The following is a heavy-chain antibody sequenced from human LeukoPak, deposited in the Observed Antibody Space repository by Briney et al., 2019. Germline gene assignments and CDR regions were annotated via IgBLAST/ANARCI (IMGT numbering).Heavy chain of an antibody. J-gene: IGHJ4*02. CDR3: ARDLTYYYDSSGYEGAY. CDR2: IYYSGST. V-gene: IGHV4-39*02. Sequence: PSETLSLTCTVSGGSISSSSYYWGWIRQPPGKGLEWIGSIYYSGSTYYNPSLKSRVTISVDTSKNQFSLKLSSVTAADTAVYYCARDLTYYYDSSGYEGAYWGQGTLVTVSS. D-gene: IGHD3-22*01. CDR1: GGSISSSSYY.